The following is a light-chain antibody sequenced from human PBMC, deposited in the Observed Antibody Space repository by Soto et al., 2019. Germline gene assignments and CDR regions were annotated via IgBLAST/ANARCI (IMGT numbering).Light chain of an antibody. Sequence: QSVLTQPPSVSGAPGQRVTISCTGSSSNIGAGYDVHWYQQLPGTAPKLLIYGNKNRPSGVPDRFSGSKSATSASLAITELQAEDEADYYCQSYDSSLTGSGVFGGGTKLTVL. CDR1: SSNIGAGYD. CDR3: QSYDSSLTGSGV. J-gene: IGLJ3*02. V-gene: IGLV1-40*01. CDR2: GNK.